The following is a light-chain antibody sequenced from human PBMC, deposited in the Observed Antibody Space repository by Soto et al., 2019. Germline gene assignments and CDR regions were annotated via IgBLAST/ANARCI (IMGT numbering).Light chain of an antibody. CDR3: QQSNNYSTN. CDR1: QSVGSW. Sequence: MSQAPASLCASVGYRVTITCRATQSVGSWLAWYQQEPGKAPKLLIYDASSLQSGVPSRCRGSGSGTEFTLTISGLQPDDLQTYYCQQSNNYSTNFAQGTKVDIK. CDR2: DAS. V-gene: IGKV1-5*01. J-gene: IGKJ1*01.